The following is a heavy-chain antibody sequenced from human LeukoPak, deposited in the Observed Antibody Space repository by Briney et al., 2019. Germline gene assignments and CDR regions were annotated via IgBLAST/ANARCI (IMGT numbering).Heavy chain of an antibody. CDR1: RGPISSYY. CDR3: ARSIAVAGPVFDY. CDR2: ISYSGST. V-gene: IGHV4-59*01. J-gene: IGHJ4*02. Sequence: SETLSLTCTVSRGPISSYYWSWIRQPPGKGLEGIGYISYSGSTNYNPSLKSRVIISIDTSENQLSLKLRSVTAADTAVYYCARSIAVAGPVFDYWGQGTLVTVSS. D-gene: IGHD6-13*01.